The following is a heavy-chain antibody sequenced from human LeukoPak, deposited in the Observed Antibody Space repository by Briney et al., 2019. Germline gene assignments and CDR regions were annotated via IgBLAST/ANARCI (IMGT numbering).Heavy chain of an antibody. J-gene: IGHJ3*02. CDR3: ARSISIIVVVQGAFDI. Sequence: ASVKVSCKASGYTFTGYYMHWVRQAPGQGLEWIGWINSNSGGTNYAQKFQGRVTMTRDTSINTAYMELSRLKSDDTAMYYCARSISIIVVVQGAFDIWGQGTVVTVSS. CDR1: GYTFTGYY. CDR2: INSNSGGT. D-gene: IGHD3-22*01. V-gene: IGHV1-2*02.